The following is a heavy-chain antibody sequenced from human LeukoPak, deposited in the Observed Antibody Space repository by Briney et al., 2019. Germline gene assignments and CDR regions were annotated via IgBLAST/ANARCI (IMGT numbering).Heavy chain of an antibody. CDR3: ARDHEWAFDY. V-gene: IGHV3-48*02. Sequence: GGSLRLPCSASGFTFSSYSMNWVRQAPGKGLEWLAYINRGGDNIWYADSVKGRLTISRDKARDSLFLQMNSLRDEDTAVYYCARDHEWAFDYWGQGTLVTVSS. CDR1: GFTFSSYS. J-gene: IGHJ4*02. CDR2: INRGGDNI. D-gene: IGHD2-8*01.